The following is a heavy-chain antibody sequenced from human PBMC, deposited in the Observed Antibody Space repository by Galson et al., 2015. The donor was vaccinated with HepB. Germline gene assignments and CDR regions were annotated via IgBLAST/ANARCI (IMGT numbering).Heavy chain of an antibody. Sequence: SVKVSGKASGSTFTSYYMHWVRQAPGQGLEWMGIINPSGGSTSYAQKFQGRVTMTRDTSTSTVYMELSSLRSEDTAVYYCARVLTPTHYYYYYGMDVWGQGTTVTVSS. D-gene: IGHD2/OR15-2a*01. CDR3: ARVLTPTHYYYYYGMDV. CDR2: INPSGGST. J-gene: IGHJ6*02. V-gene: IGHV1-46*01. CDR1: GSTFTSYY.